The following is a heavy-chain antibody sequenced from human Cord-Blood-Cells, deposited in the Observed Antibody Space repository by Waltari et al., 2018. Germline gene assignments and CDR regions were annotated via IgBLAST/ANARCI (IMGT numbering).Heavy chain of an antibody. Sequence: EVQLVESGGGLVQPGGSLRLSCAASGFTFSSSDMHWVRQATGKGLEGVAAIGTAGDTYYPGSVMGRFTIARENAKNSLYLQMNSLRAGDTAVYYCARGSAYGDYAFDIWGQGTMVTVSS. J-gene: IGHJ3*02. D-gene: IGHD4-17*01. V-gene: IGHV3-13*01. CDR2: IGTAGDT. CDR3: ARGSAYGDYAFDI. CDR1: GFTFSSSD.